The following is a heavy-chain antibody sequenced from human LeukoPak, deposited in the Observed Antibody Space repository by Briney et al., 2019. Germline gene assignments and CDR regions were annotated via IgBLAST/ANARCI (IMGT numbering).Heavy chain of an antibody. J-gene: IGHJ4*02. CDR3: ANLRFLEWYLDY. D-gene: IGHD3-3*01. CDR2: FDPEDGET. V-gene: IGHV1-24*01. CDR1: GYTLTELS. Sequence: ASVKVSCKASGYTLTELSMHWVRQAPGKGLEWMGGFDPEDGETIYAQKFQGRVTMTEDTSTDTAYMELSSLRSEDTAVYYCANLRFLEWYLDYWGQGTLVTVSS.